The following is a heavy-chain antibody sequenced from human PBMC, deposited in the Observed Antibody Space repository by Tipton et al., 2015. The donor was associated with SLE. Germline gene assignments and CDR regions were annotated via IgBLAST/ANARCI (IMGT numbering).Heavy chain of an antibody. CDR3: ASPSIAAPAPFDY. J-gene: IGHJ4*02. Sequence: TLSLTCAVYGGSFSGYYWGWIRQPPGKGLEWIGSIYYSGSTYYNPSLKSRVTISVDTSKNQFSLKLSSVTAADTAVYYCASPSIAAPAPFDYWGQGTLVTVSS. CDR1: GGSFSGYY. D-gene: IGHD6-6*01. CDR2: IYYSGST. V-gene: IGHV4-34*01.